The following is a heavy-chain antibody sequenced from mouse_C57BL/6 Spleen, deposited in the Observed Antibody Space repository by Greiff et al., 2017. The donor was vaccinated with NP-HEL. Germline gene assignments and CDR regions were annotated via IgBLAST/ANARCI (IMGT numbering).Heavy chain of an antibody. CDR1: GYTFTSYW. J-gene: IGHJ1*03. CDR3: ARSTGGYCDV. D-gene: IGHD2-1*01. CDR2: IHPTSGSP. V-gene: IGHV1-64*01. Sequence: QVQLKQPGAELVKPGASVTLSCKASGYTFTSYWMHWVKQRPGQGLEWIGMIHPTSGSPNSTEKFTSKATLTVDKSSSTAYMQLRSLTSEDSAVYYCARSTGGYCDVWGTGTTVTVSS.